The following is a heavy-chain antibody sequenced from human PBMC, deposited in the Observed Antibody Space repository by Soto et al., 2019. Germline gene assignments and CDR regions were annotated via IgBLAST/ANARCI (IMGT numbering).Heavy chain of an antibody. Sequence: QVQLVESGGGVVQPGRSLRLSCAASGFTFSSYGMHWVRQAPGKGLEWVAVIWYDGSNKYYADSVKGRFTISRDNSKNTLYLQMISVSAEDTAVYYCAREGTYCSGGSCYPHFDYWGQGTLVTVSS. J-gene: IGHJ4*02. V-gene: IGHV3-33*01. CDR2: IWYDGSNK. CDR3: AREGTYCSGGSCYPHFDY. CDR1: GFTFSSYG. D-gene: IGHD2-15*01.